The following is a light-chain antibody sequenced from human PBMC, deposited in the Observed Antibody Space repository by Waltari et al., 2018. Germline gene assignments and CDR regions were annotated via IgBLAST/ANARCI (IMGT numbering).Light chain of an antibody. J-gene: IGKJ2*01. CDR1: QDISIF. V-gene: IGKV1-9*01. Sequence: DIQLTQSPSFLSAVVGDRVTITCRASQDISIFLAWYQQTPGKAPKLLIFAASDLQSGVPLRFSGTGSGTEFTLTISSLRPEDFATYYCQQLHSYPHTFGQVTTLAIK. CDR2: AAS. CDR3: QQLHSYPHT.